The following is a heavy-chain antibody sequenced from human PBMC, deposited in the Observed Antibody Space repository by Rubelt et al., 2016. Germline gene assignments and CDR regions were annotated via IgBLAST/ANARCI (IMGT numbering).Heavy chain of an antibody. D-gene: IGHD3-22*01. Sequence: QVQLQQWGAGLLKPSETLSLTCAVYGGSFSGYYWSWIRQPPGKGLEWIGEINHSGSTNYNPSLKSRVPISIDTSKNQVSLKLSSVTAADTAVDYCARGELIVVAHDAFDIWGQGTMVTVSS. CDR1: GGSFSGYY. J-gene: IGHJ3*02. V-gene: IGHV4-34*01. CDR2: INHSGST. CDR3: ARGELIVVAHDAFDI.